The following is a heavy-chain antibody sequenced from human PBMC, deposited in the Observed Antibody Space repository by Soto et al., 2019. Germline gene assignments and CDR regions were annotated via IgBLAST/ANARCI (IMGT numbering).Heavy chain of an antibody. V-gene: IGHV4-59*01. Sequence: QVHLQESGPGLVKPSETLSLTCTVSGGSISIYYWNWIRQPPGKGLEWIGYVHYSGTTSYNPSVESRVTISVDTSKNQFSLRLTSVTAADTAVYYCARRWSGTDYWGQGTLVTVSS. CDR1: GGSISIYY. D-gene: IGHD3-10*01. J-gene: IGHJ4*02. CDR2: VHYSGTT. CDR3: ARRWSGTDY.